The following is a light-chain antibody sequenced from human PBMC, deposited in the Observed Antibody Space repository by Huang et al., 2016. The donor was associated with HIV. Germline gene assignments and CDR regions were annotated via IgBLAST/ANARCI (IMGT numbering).Light chain of an antibody. CDR1: QNINDH. Sequence: IVLTQSPATLSCYVGEAATLSCRASQNINDHLAWYQQRPGQSPGLIIYDASYRVTGVPARFSGSVAGTDCTLTISSLEPEVFAVYYCQQRSNWLTFGGGTRLEVK. V-gene: IGKV3-11*01. CDR2: DAS. CDR3: QQRSNWLT. J-gene: IGKJ4*01.